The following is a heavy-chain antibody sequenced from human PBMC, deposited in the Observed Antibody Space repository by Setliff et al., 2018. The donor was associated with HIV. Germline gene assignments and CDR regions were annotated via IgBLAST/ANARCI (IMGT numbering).Heavy chain of an antibody. V-gene: IGHV4-59*08. CDR1: GGSISSYY. CDR3: ARRWGEAFDY. Sequence: LSLTCTVSGGSISSYYWNWIRQPPGKGLERIGYIYYSGSTNYKPSLKSRVTISVDMSKNQFSLRLSSVTAADTAVYYCARRWGEAFDYWGQGTLVTVSS. D-gene: IGHD1-26*01. J-gene: IGHJ4*02. CDR2: IYYSGST.